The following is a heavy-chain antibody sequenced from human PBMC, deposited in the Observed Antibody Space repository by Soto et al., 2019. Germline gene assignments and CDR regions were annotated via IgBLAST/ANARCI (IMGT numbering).Heavy chain of an antibody. CDR3: ARDAAAGLNDY. V-gene: IGHV1-18*01. Sequence: QVQLVQSGAEVKKPGASVKVSCKASGYTFTSYGISWVRQAPGQGLEWMGWISAYNGNTKYVQKFQSRVTMTTDTSTSTAYMELRSLRSDDTAGYYCARDAAAGLNDYWGQGTLVTVSS. J-gene: IGHJ4*02. CDR1: GYTFTSYG. D-gene: IGHD6-13*01. CDR2: ISAYNGNT.